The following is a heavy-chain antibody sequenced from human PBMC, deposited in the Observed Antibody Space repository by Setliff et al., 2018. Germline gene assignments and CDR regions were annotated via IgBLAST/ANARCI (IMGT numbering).Heavy chain of an antibody. J-gene: IGHJ6*03. D-gene: IGHD3-3*01. V-gene: IGHV4-39*07. CDR2: IFYNGMA. CDR1: GGSISSGGYY. CDR3: ARMSGFLYIDV. Sequence: SETLSLTCTVSGGSISSGGYYWSWIRQSPGTGLGWIGSIFYNGMAYYNPSLKSRVTISVDTSKNQFSLNLRSVTAADTAVYYCARMSGFLYIDVWGKGTTVTVSS.